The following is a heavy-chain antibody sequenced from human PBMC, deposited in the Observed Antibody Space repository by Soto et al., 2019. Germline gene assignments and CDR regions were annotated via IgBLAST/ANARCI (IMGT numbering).Heavy chain of an antibody. V-gene: IGHV3-66*01. Sequence: EVQLVESGGGLVQPGGSLRLSCAASGFTVSSNYMSWVRQAPGKGLEWVSVIYSGGSTYYADSVKGRFTISRDNSKNTRYIQMSSLRDADTAVCYTARGVGSAPHNYYYYMGAWGKGTTVTVSS. CDR1: GFTVSSNY. J-gene: IGHJ6*03. CDR2: IYSGGST. CDR3: ARGVGSAPHNYYYYMGA. D-gene: IGHD1-26*01.